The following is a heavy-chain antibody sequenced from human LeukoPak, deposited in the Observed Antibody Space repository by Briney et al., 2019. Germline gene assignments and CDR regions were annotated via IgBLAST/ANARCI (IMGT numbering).Heavy chain of an antibody. D-gene: IGHD4-11*01. Sequence: SETLSLTCAVYGGSFSGYYWSWIRQPPGKGLEWIGEINHSGSTNYNPSLKSRVTISVDTSKNQFSLKLSSVTAADTAVYYCARERTTSYYYYYYMDVWGKGTTVTVSS. J-gene: IGHJ6*03. CDR2: INHSGST. CDR3: ARERTTSYYYYYYMDV. CDR1: GGSFSGYY. V-gene: IGHV4-34*01.